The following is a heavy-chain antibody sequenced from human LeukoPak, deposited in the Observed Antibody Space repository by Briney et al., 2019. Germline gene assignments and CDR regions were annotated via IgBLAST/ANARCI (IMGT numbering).Heavy chain of an antibody. V-gene: IGHV3-11*04. CDR3: AKENWELQAFDY. Sequence: GVSLRLSCATSGFTFTDYYMSWIRQAPGKGLEWVSYISVSGTTMYYADSVKGRFTISRDNSKNTLYLQMNSLRAEDTAVYYCAKENWELQAFDYWGQGTLVTVSS. CDR2: ISVSGTTM. CDR1: GFTFTDYY. D-gene: IGHD1-26*01. J-gene: IGHJ4*02.